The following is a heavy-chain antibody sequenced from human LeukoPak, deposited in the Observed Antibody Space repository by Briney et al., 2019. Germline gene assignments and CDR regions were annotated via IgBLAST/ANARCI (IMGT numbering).Heavy chain of an antibody. Sequence: PGGSLRLSCAASGFTFSSYAMSWVRQAPGKGLEWVSAISGSGGSTYYADSVKGRFTISRDNSKNTLYLQMNSLRAEDTAVYYCAKVLYGSGSYLPLDYWGQGTLVTVSS. V-gene: IGHV3-23*01. CDR3: AKVLYGSGSYLPLDY. CDR1: GFTFSSYA. CDR2: ISGSGGST. J-gene: IGHJ4*02. D-gene: IGHD3-10*01.